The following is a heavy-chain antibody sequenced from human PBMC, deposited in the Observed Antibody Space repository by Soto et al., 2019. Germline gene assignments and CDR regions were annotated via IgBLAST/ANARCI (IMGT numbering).Heavy chain of an antibody. CDR1: GGSISSGGYS. Sequence: SATLSLTCAVSGGSISSGGYSWSWIRQPPGKGLEWIGYIYHSGSTYYNPSLKSRVTISVDRSKNQFSLKLSSVTAADTAVYYCARGGLGYCTGGSCYSGGGNDFWGQGTLVTVSS. CDR3: ARGGLGYCTGGSCYSGGGNDF. D-gene: IGHD2-15*01. CDR2: IYHSGST. J-gene: IGHJ4*02. V-gene: IGHV4-30-2*01.